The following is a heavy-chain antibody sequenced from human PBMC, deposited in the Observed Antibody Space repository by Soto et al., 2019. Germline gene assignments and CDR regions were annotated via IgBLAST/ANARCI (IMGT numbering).Heavy chain of an antibody. CDR1: GGSISSSNW. CDR3: ARDMVRGEDYYYGMDV. V-gene: IGHV4-4*02. Sequence: SDTLSLTCAVSGGSISSSNWWSWVRQPPGKGLEWFDEIYHSGCTNYIPSLKSRVTITVDKSKNQFSLKLSSVTAADTAVYYCARDMVRGEDYYYGMDVWGQGTTVTVSS. J-gene: IGHJ6*02. CDR2: IYHSGCT. D-gene: IGHD3-10*01.